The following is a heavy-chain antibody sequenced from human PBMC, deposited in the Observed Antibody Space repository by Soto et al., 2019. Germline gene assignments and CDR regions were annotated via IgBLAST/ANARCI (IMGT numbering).Heavy chain of an antibody. CDR2: ISAYNGNT. CDR3: ARELSIAAPGSWFDP. Sequence: ASVKVSCKASGYTFTSYGISWVRQAPGQGLEWMGWISAYNGNTNYAQKLQGRVTMTTDTSTSTAYMELRSLRSDDTAVYYCARELSIAAPGSWFDPWGQAPLVTVSS. D-gene: IGHD6-6*01. J-gene: IGHJ5*02. CDR1: GYTFTSYG. V-gene: IGHV1-18*01.